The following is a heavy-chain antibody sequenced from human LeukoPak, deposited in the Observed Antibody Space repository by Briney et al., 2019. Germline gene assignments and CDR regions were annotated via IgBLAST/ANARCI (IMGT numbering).Heavy chain of an antibody. CDR3: ARSHRPLDYDILTGYYA. Sequence: PGGSLRLSCAASGFTFSSYSMNWVRQAPGKGLEWVSSISSSSSYIYYADSVKGRFTISRDNAKNSLYLQMNSLRAEDTAVYYCARSHRPLDYDILTGYYAWGQGTLVTVSS. CDR2: ISSSSSYI. D-gene: IGHD3-9*01. V-gene: IGHV3-21*01. J-gene: IGHJ5*02. CDR1: GFTFSSYS.